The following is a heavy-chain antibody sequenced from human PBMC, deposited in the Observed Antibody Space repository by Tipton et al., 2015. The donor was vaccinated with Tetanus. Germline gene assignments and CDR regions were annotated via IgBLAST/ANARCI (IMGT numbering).Heavy chain of an antibody. CDR1: GGSISSGGYY. CDR2: IYYSGST. CDR3: ATLTTVVTPRWYFDL. Sequence: TLSLTCTVSGGSISSGGYYWSWIRQPPGKGLEWIGSIYYSGSTYYNPSLKSRVTISVDTSKNQFSLKLTSVTAADTAVYYCATLTTVVTPRWYFDLWGRGTQVTVSS. D-gene: IGHD4-23*01. J-gene: IGHJ2*01. V-gene: IGHV4-39*01.